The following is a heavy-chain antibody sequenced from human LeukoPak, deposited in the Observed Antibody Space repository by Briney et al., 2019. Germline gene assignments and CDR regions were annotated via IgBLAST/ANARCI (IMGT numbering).Heavy chain of an antibody. CDR3: ATGAVPADDAFDI. D-gene: IGHD2-2*01. CDR1: GYTFTGYY. V-gene: IGHV1-2*04. Sequence: ASVKHSCKASGYTFTGYYMHWVRQAPGQGLEWMGWINPNSGGTNYAQKFQGWVTMTRDTSISTAYMELSRLRSDDTAVYYCATGAVPADDAFDIWGQGTMVTVSS. CDR2: INPNSGGT. J-gene: IGHJ3*02.